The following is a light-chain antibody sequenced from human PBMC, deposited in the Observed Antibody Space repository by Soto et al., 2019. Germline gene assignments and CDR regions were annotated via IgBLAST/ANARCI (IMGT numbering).Light chain of an antibody. CDR3: QQYDNSPWT. J-gene: IGKJ1*01. V-gene: IGKV3-20*01. CDR1: QSVSSSY. CDR2: GAS. Sequence: EIVLTQSPGTLSLSPGEGATLSCRASQSVSSSYLAWYQQKPGQAPRLLIYGASSRATGIPDRFSGGGSGPDFTLTISRLEPEDFALYYCQQYDNSPWTFGQGTKVEIK.